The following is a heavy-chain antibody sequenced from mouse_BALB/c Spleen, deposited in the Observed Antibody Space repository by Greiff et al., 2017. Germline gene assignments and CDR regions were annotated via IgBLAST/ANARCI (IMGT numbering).Heavy chain of an antibody. CDR2: IYPGNGDT. CDR3: ARWGLYYYGSGYFDV. Sequence: QVQLQQPGAELVKPGASVKMSCKASGYTFTSYNMHWVKQTPGQGLEWIGAIYPGNGDTSYNQKFKGKATLTADKSSSTAYMQLSSLTSEDSAVYYCARWGLYYYGSGYFDVWCAGTTVTVSS. V-gene: IGHV1-12*01. CDR1: GYTFTSYN. D-gene: IGHD1-1*01. J-gene: IGHJ1*01.